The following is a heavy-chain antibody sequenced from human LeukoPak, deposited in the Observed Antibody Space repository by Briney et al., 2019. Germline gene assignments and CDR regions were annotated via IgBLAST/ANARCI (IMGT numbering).Heavy chain of an antibody. CDR2: ISAYNGKT. CDR1: GYTFTSYG. Sequence: ASVKVSCKASGYTFTSYGISWVRQAPGQGVEGMGWISAYNGKTNYVQKLQGRGTINTDTSKSKDYIEVRRLRSDDTAVYYCARYGSGSYGSYYYYYMDVWGRGTTVTVSS. V-gene: IGHV1-18*01. J-gene: IGHJ6*03. D-gene: IGHD3-10*01. CDR3: ARYGSGSYGSYYYYYMDV.